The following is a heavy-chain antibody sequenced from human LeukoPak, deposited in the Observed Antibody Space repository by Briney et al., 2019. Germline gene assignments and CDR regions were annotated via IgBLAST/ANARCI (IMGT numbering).Heavy chain of an antibody. V-gene: IGHV4-59*01. Sequence: PSETLSLTCTVSGGSTSSYYWSWIRQPPGKGLEWIGYIYYSGSTNYNPSLKSRVTISVDTSKNQFSLKLSSVTAADTAVYYCAREALGDYANYFDYWGQGTLVTVSS. CDR3: AREALGDYANYFDY. J-gene: IGHJ4*02. CDR2: IYYSGST. D-gene: IGHD4-17*01. CDR1: GGSTSSYY.